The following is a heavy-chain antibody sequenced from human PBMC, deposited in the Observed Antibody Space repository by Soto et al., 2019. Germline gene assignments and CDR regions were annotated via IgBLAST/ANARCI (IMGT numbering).Heavy chain of an antibody. J-gene: IGHJ4*02. Sequence: EVQLLESGGGLVQPGGSLRLSCVASGFIFSSFGMSWVRQAPGKGLEWVSGISGSGGTTYYVNSVKGRFTISRDNSKNTVFLQMNTLRADDTAVYYCTSDCGLDFWGQGAVVTVSS. V-gene: IGHV3-23*01. D-gene: IGHD2-21*02. CDR2: ISGSGGTT. CDR1: GFIFSSFG. CDR3: TSDCGLDF.